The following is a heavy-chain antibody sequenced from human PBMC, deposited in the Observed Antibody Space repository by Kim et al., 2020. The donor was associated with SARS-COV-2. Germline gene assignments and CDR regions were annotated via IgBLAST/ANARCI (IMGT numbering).Heavy chain of an antibody. D-gene: IGHD5-18*01. CDR1: GYTFTSYG. V-gene: IGHV1-18*01. CDR3: ARRDSGYSYGHYGMDV. Sequence: ASVKVSCKASGYTFTSYGISWVRQAPGQGLEWMGWISAYNGNTNYAQKLQGRVTMTTDTSTSTAYMELRSLRSDDTALYYCARRDSGYSYGHYGMDVWGQGTTVTVSS. CDR2: ISAYNGNT. J-gene: IGHJ6*02.